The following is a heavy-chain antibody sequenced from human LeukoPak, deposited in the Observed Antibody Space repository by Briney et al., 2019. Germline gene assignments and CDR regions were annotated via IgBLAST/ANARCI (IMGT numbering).Heavy chain of an antibody. CDR2: ISSSSSYI. D-gene: IGHD3-22*01. CDR1: GFTFSSYS. Sequence: GGSLRLSCAASGFTFSSYSMNWVRQASGKGLEWVSSISSSSSYIYYADSVKGRFTISRDNAKNSLYLQMNSLRAEDTAVYYCARDGYDSSGYYFGSFDYWGQGTLVTVSS. J-gene: IGHJ4*02. V-gene: IGHV3-21*01. CDR3: ARDGYDSSGYYFGSFDY.